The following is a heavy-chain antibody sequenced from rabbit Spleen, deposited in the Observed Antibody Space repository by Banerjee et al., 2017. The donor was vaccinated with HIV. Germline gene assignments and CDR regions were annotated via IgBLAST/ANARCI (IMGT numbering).Heavy chain of an antibody. CDR2: IYIGATDNN. CDR1: GFTISSAYY. D-gene: IGHD8-1*01. J-gene: IGHJ6*01. CDR3: ARDTGSSFSSYGMDL. V-gene: IGHV1S40*01. Sequence: QSLEESGGDLVKPGASLTLTCTASGFTISSAYYMCWVRQAPGKGLEWIGCIYIGATDNNYYASWAKGRFTISKTSSTTVTLQMTSLTAADTATYFCARDTGSSFSSYGMDLWGQGTLVTVS.